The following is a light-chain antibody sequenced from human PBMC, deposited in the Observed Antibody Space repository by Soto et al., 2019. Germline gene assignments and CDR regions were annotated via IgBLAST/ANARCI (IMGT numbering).Light chain of an antibody. CDR2: EVS. CDR1: SSDVGGYNY. V-gene: IGLV2-8*01. Sequence: SVLTQPPSASGSPGQSVTISCTGTSSDVGGYNYVSWYQQHTGKAPKLMIYEVSTRPSGVPDRFSGSKSGNTASLTVSGLQAEDEADYYCSSYAGSNNFVFGTGTKVT. J-gene: IGLJ1*01. CDR3: SSYAGSNNFV.